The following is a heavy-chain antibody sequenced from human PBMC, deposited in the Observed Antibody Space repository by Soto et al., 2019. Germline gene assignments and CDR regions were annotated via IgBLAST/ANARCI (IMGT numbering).Heavy chain of an antibody. Sequence: QVQLQESGPGLVKPSQTLSLTCTVSGGSITSGDYYWTWIRQTPGKGLEWIGYSYSSGSTRYNPSLESRVTISVDTSKNQFSLKLSSVTAADTAVYYCARETHEVPAGGYGMDVWGQGTTVTVSS. V-gene: IGHV4-30-4*01. CDR3: ARETHEVPAGGYGMDV. CDR1: GGSITSGDYY. D-gene: IGHD2-2*01. J-gene: IGHJ6*02. CDR2: SYSSGST.